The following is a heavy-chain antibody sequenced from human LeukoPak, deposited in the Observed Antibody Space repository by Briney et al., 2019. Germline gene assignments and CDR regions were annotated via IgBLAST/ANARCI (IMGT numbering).Heavy chain of an antibody. J-gene: IGHJ5*02. CDR1: GFTFSSYN. D-gene: IGHD4-17*01. V-gene: IGHV3-48*01. CDR3: ARDPGDYDYGDYGWFDP. Sequence: PGGSLRLSCAASGFTFSSYNMNWVRQAPGKGLEWVSFISTSGSTMFYVDSVKGRFTISRDNAKNSLYLQMNSLRAEDTAVYYCARDPGDYDYGDYGWFDPWGQGTLVTVSS. CDR2: ISTSGSTM.